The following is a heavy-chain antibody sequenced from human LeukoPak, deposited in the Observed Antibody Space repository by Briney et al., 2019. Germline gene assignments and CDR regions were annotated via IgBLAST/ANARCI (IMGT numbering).Heavy chain of an antibody. Sequence: ASVTVSCKASGYTFTSYYMHWVRQAPGQGLEWMGIINPSGGSTSYAQKFQGRVTMTRDTSTSTVYMELSSLRSEDTAVYYCARGVVVVPAAMDYYYYMDVWGKGTTVTVSS. CDR2: INPSGGST. CDR1: GYTFTSYY. D-gene: IGHD2-2*01. J-gene: IGHJ6*03. V-gene: IGHV1-46*01. CDR3: ARGVVVVPAAMDYYYYMDV.